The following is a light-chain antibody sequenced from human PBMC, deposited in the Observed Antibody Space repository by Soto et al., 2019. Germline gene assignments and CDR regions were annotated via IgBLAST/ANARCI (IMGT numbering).Light chain of an antibody. Sequence: IQMTQSPSTLSASVGDRVTITCRASQSITRGLAWYQHKPGKAPKLLIYDASSLESGVPSRFSGSGSGTEFTLTISSLQPDDFATYYCQQYNSYCTFGQGTKLEIK. V-gene: IGKV1-5*01. CDR3: QQYNSYCT. J-gene: IGKJ2*02. CDR1: QSITRG. CDR2: DAS.